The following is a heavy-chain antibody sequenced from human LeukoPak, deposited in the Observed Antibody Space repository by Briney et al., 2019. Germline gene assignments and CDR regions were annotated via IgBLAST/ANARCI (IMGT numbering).Heavy chain of an antibody. CDR1: GGSFSGYY. V-gene: IGHV4-34*01. CDR2: INHSGST. Sequence: SETLSLTCTVYGGSFSGYYWSWIRQPPGKGLEWIGEINHSGSTNYNPSLKSRVTISVDTSKNQFSLKLSSVTAADTAVYYCASAGITILRAMDVWGKGTTVTVSS. CDR3: ASAGITILRAMDV. J-gene: IGHJ6*03. D-gene: IGHD3-3*01.